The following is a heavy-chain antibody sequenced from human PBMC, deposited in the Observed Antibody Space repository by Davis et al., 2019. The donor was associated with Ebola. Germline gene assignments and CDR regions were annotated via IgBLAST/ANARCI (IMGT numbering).Heavy chain of an antibody. V-gene: IGHV3-9*01. CDR3: AKDPDIVVVPAAINYYYYGMDV. J-gene: IGHJ6*02. D-gene: IGHD2-2*02. Sequence: SLKISCAASGFTFDDYAMHWLRQAPGKGLEWVSGINWNAGTIVYADSVRGRFTISRDNAKNSLYLQMNSLRAEDTALYYCAKDPDIVVVPAAINYYYYGMDVWGQGTTVTVSS. CDR1: GFTFDDYA. CDR2: INWNAGTI.